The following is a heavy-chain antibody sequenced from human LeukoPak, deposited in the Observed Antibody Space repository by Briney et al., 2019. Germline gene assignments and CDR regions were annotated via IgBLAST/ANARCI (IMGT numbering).Heavy chain of an antibody. CDR1: GFTFSSYG. CDR2: IWYDGSNK. V-gene: IGHV3-33*01. D-gene: IGHD2-21*02. J-gene: IGHJ4*02. Sequence: GGSLRLSCAASGFTFSSYGMHWVRQAPGRGLEWVAVIWYDGSNKYYADSVKGRFTISRDNSKNTLYLRMNSLRAEDTAVYYCASGLYCGGDCYHWPQFDYWGQGTLVTVSS. CDR3: ASGLYCGGDCYHWPQFDY.